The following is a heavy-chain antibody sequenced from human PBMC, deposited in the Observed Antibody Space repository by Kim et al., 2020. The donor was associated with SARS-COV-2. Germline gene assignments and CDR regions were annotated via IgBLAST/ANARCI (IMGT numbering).Heavy chain of an antibody. J-gene: IGHJ3*02. CDR3: ARERGGYSSSWYWDVFDI. CDR2: ISSSSTFI. D-gene: IGHD6-13*01. CDR1: GFTFSSYN. Sequence: GGSLRLSCAASGFTFSSYNMNWVRQAPGKGLEWVSSISSSSTFIYYADSVKGRFTISRDNAKNSLYLQMNSLGAEDTAVYYCARERGGYSSSWYWDVFDIWGQGTMVTVSS. V-gene: IGHV3-21*01.